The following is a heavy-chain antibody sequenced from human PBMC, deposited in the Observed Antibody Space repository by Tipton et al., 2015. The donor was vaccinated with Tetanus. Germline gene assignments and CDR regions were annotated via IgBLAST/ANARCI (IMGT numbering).Heavy chain of an antibody. CDR3: ARANFDFPKKGPFDS. CDR2: IYYSGST. J-gene: IGHJ4*02. CDR1: GGSISSYY. D-gene: IGHD3-3*01. V-gene: IGHV4-59*01. Sequence: TLSLTCTVSGGSISSYYWSWIRQPPGKGLEWIGYIYYSGSTNSDYSLKSRITISRDTSKNHFSLNLASVTAADTAVYFCARANFDFPKKGPFDSWGQGIPVIVSA.